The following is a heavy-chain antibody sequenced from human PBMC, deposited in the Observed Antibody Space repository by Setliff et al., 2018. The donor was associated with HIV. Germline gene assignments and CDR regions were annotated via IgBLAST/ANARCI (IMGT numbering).Heavy chain of an antibody. J-gene: IGHJ6*02. CDR1: GFTFSSYA. CDR2: ISGSGGST. Sequence: GSLRLSCAASGFTFSSYAMSWVRQAPGKGLEWVSAISGSGGSTYYADSVKGRFTISRDNSKNTLYLQMNSLRAEDTAVYYCAKDGGSTSWNFLYYYGMDVWGQGTTVTVSS. D-gene: IGHD2-2*01. CDR3: AKDGGSTSWNFLYYYGMDV. V-gene: IGHV3-23*01.